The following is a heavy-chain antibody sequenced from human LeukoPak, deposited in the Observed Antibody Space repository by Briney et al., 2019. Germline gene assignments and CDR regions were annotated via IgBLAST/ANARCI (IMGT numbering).Heavy chain of an antibody. CDR1: GFTFSSYA. D-gene: IGHD3-10*01. CDR3: AKGALWFGELTETYYFDY. J-gene: IGHJ4*02. Sequence: PGGSLRLSCAASGFTFSSYAMSWVRQAPGKGLEWVAVISYDGSNKYYTDSVKGRFTISRDNSKNTLYLQLNSLRAEDTAVYYCAKGALWFGELTETYYFDYWGQGTLVTVSS. V-gene: IGHV3-30*18. CDR2: ISYDGSNK.